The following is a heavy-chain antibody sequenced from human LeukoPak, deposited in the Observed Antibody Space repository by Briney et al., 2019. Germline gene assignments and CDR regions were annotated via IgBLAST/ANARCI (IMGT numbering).Heavy chain of an antibody. CDR1: GGXISSYY. V-gene: IGHV4-59*01. D-gene: IGHD1-1*01. CDR3: AREGTAGTNLNWFDP. Sequence: SETLSPTCTVSGGXISSYYWSWIRQPPGKGLEWIGYIYYSGSTNYNPSLKSRATISVDTSKNQFSLKLSSVTAADTAVYYCAREGTAGTNLNWFDPWGQGTLVTVSS. CDR2: IYYSGST. J-gene: IGHJ5*02.